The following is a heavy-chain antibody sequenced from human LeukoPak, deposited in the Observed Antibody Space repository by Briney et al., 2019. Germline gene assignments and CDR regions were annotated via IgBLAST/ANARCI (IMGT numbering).Heavy chain of an antibody. V-gene: IGHV3-21*06. CDR2: ISGSSSYI. CDR1: GFTFSSYS. CDR3: ARDLFAYSNYRHNFDY. Sequence: GGSLRLSCAASGFTFSSYSMNWVRQAPGKGLEWVSSISGSSSYIYYADSVKGRFTISRDNAKHSLYLQMNSLRAEDTAVYYCARDLFAYSNYRHNFDYWGQGTLVTVSS. J-gene: IGHJ4*02. D-gene: IGHD4-11*01.